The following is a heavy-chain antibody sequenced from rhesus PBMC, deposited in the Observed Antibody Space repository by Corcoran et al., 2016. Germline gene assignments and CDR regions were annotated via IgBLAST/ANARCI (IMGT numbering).Heavy chain of an antibody. CDR1: GGSISRNY. CDR3: ARLGYSGYMGNYYFDY. D-gene: IGHD5-42*01. V-gene: IGHV4-165*01. J-gene: IGHJ4*01. CDR2: IGGSSGST. Sequence: QVQLQESGPELVKLSETLSLTCAGSGGSISRNYWRWTPPPPGKGRDVIGYIGGSSGSTNYNPSLKSRVTISPETSKNQFSLKLSAVTTADTAVYYCARLGYSGYMGNYYFDYGGQGVLVTVSS.